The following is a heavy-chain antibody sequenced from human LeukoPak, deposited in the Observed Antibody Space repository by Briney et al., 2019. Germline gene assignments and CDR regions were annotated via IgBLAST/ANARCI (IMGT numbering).Heavy chain of an antibody. CDR3: ARHLEAVVVVAA. Sequence: PSETLSLTCTVSGGSISSSSYSWGRIRQPPGKGLEWIGSIYYSGSTYYNPSLKSRVTISVDTSKNQFSLKLSSVTAADTAVYYCARHLEAVVVVAAWGQGTMVTVSS. V-gene: IGHV4-39*01. CDR2: IYYSGST. CDR1: GGSISSSSYS. J-gene: IGHJ3*01. D-gene: IGHD2-15*01.